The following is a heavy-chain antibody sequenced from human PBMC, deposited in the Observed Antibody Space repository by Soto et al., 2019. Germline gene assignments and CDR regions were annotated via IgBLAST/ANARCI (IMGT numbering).Heavy chain of an antibody. J-gene: IGHJ6*02. Sequence: PSETLSLTCTVSGDSISSYYWSWIRQPPGKGLEWIGYIHYSGSTNYNPSLKSRLTISVDTPKNQFSLKLTSVTAADTAVYYCASDEAVIKYYYSGMLVWGPGITVTFSS. CDR3: ASDEAVIKYYYSGMLV. V-gene: IGHV4-59*12. D-gene: IGHD3-16*01. CDR1: GDSISSYY. CDR2: IHYSGST.